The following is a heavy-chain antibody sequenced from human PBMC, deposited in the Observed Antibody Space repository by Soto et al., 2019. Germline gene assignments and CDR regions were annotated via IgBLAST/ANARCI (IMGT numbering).Heavy chain of an antibody. CDR2: ISPFFGTA. V-gene: IGHV1-69*01. J-gene: IGHJ3*02. Sequence: QVQLVQSGAEVKKPGSSVKVSCKASGGTFSSYAISWVRQAPGQGLEWMGGISPFFGTANYAQKFQGRVTITADESTGTAYMALSSLGSEDTAVYYCARVDVVVVAATMEAFDIWGQGTMVTVSS. CDR3: ARVDVVVVAATMEAFDI. CDR1: GGTFSSYA. D-gene: IGHD2-15*01.